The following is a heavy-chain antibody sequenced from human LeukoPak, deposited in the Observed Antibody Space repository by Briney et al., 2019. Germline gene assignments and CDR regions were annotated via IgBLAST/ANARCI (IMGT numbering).Heavy chain of an antibody. D-gene: IGHD3-22*01. CDR1: GASIRSSTYY. J-gene: IGHJ3*02. CDR2: IYYSGST. Sequence: SETLSLTCTVSGASIRSSTYYWGWIRQPPGKGLEWIGSIYYSGSTYYNPSLKRRVTISVDTSKNQFSLKLSSVTAADTAVYFCARGPYSYDSSGAFDIWGQGTMVTVSS. V-gene: IGHV4-39*07. CDR3: ARGPYSYDSSGAFDI.